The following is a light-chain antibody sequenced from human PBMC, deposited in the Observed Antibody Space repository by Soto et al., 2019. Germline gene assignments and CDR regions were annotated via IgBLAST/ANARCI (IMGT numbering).Light chain of an antibody. CDR2: ANS. J-gene: IGLJ1*01. CDR1: SSNIGAGYD. V-gene: IGLV1-40*01. CDR3: QSYDSSLIVSKV. Sequence: QSALTQPPSVSGAPGQRVTISCSGSSSNIGAGYDVQWYRQFPGTAPKLIIYANSDRPSGVPDRFSGSKSGTSASLAITGLQAEDEADYYCQSYDSSLIVSKVFGTGTEVTVL.